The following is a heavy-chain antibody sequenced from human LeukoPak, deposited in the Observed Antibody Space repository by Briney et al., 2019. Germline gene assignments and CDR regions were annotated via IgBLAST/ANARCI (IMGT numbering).Heavy chain of an antibody. J-gene: IGHJ4*02. CDR2: INPNSGGT. CDR3: ARDRRSVGATRFDY. V-gene: IGHV1-2*02. CDR1: GYTFTGYY. D-gene: IGHD1-26*01. Sequence: ASVKVSCKASGYTFTGYYMHWVRQAPGQGLEWMGWINPNSGGTNYAQKFQGRVTMTRDTSISTAYMELSRLRSDDTAVYYCARDRRSVGATRFDYWGQGTLVTVSS.